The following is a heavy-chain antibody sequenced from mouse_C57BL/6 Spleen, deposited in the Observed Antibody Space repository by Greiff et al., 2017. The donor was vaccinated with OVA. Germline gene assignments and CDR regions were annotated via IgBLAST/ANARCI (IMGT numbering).Heavy chain of an antibody. CDR1: GFTFSSYG. CDR3: ARQTGDYFDY. CDR2: ISSGGSYT. J-gene: IGHJ2*01. V-gene: IGHV5-6*01. D-gene: IGHD4-1*01. Sequence: EVQGVESGGDLVKPGGSLKLSCAASGFTFSSYGMSWVRQTPDKRLEWVATISSGGSYTYYPDSVKGRFTISRDNAKNTLYLQMSSLKSEDTAMYYCARQTGDYFDYWGQGTTLTVSS.